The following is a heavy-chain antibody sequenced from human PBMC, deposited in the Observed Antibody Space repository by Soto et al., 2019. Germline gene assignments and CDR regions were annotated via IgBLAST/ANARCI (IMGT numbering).Heavy chain of an antibody. D-gene: IGHD3-10*01. CDR1: GFKFEEYA. CDR2: INWNSARE. V-gene: IGHV3-9*01. J-gene: IGHJ3*01. Sequence: GGSLRLSCTASGFKFEEYAMQWVRQGPGKGLEWVSGINWNSAREDYADSVKGRFTISRDNVKKSVFLQMDSLKSEDSAVYYCVRDEMTRTGGYCALDVWGQGTVVTVSS. CDR3: VRDEMTRTGGYCALDV.